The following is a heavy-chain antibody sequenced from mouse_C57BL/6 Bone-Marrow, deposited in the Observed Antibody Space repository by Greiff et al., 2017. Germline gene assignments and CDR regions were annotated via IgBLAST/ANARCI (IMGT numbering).Heavy chain of an antibody. Sequence: EVKLVESGGGLVKPGGSLKLSCAASGFNFSSYTMSWVRQTTEKRLAWVATISGGGGNNYYPDSVQGRFTTSEDNAKNTRYLTMSSLRAEYTAWYDCARQGEWGQGTLVTVSA. CDR3: ARQGE. V-gene: IGHV5-9*01. J-gene: IGHJ3*02. CDR2: ISGGGGNN. CDR1: GFNFSSYT.